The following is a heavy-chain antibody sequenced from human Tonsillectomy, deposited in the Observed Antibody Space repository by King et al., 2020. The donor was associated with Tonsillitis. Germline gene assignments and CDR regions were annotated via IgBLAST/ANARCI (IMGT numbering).Heavy chain of an antibody. CDR3: ARDHSPYYYGSGSYHGYDGMDV. V-gene: IGHV3-30*02. CDR1: GFTFSNYG. CDR2: IRYDGKNE. J-gene: IGHJ6*02. Sequence: VQLVESGGGVAQPGGSLRLSCAASGFTFSNYGIHWVRQTPGKGLELVAFIRYDGKNEYYADSVKGRFTISRDNSKNTLYLHMNSLRTEDASVYYCARDHSPYYYGSGSYHGYDGMDVWGQGTTVTVSS. D-gene: IGHD3-10*01.